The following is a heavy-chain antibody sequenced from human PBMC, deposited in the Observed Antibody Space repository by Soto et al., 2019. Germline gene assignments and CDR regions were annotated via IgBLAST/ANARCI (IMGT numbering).Heavy chain of an antibody. J-gene: IGHJ4*02. CDR3: ARTQNDGNFDY. V-gene: IGHV4-59*08. D-gene: IGHD1-1*01. CDR1: GGSITTYY. Sequence: SETLSLTCTVPGGSITTYYWSWIRQPPGKGLEWIGHIYNSRSTRYNPSLQSRLTISVDTSKNQFSLTLTSVTAADTAVYYCARTQNDGNFDYWGQGILVTVS. CDR2: IYNSRST.